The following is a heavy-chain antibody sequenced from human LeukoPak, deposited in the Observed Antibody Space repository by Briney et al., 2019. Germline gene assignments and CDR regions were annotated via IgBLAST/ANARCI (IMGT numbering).Heavy chain of an antibody. J-gene: IGHJ4*02. Sequence: GGSLRLSCAASGFTFSDYYMSWIRQAPGKGLEWVSYISSSGSTIYYADSVKGRFTISRDNAKNSLYLQMNSLRAEDTAVYYCAREGYCSSTSCYLVYWGQGTLVTVSS. CDR2: ISSSGSTI. CDR3: AREGYCSSTSCYLVY. D-gene: IGHD2-2*01. V-gene: IGHV3-11*04. CDR1: GFTFSDYY.